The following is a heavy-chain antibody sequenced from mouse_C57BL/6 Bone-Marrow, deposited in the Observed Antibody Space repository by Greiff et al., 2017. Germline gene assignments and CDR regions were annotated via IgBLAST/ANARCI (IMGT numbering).Heavy chain of an antibody. Sequence: EVKLQESGPGLVKPSQSLSLTCSVTGYSITSGYYWNWIRQFPGNTLEWMGYISYDGSNNYNPSLKNRISITRDTSKNQFFLKLNSVTTEDTATYYCARENFITPYWGQGTTLTVSS. V-gene: IGHV3-6*01. J-gene: IGHJ2*01. D-gene: IGHD1-1*01. CDR1: GYSITSGYY. CDR2: ISYDGSN. CDR3: ARENFITPY.